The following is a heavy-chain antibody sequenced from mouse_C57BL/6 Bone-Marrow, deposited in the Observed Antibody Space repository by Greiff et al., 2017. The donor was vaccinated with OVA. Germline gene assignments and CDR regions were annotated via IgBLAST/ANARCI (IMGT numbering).Heavy chain of an antibody. CDR2: INPNNGGT. D-gene: IGHD2-4*01. CDR3: ARPRYDYDEAWFAY. J-gene: IGHJ3*01. CDR1: GYTFTDYY. Sequence: VQLQQSGPELVKPGASVKISCKASGYTFTDYYMNWVKQSHGKSLEWIGDINPNNGGTSYNQKFKGKATLTVDKSSSTAYMELRSLTSEDSAVYYCARPRYDYDEAWFAYWGQVTLVTVSA. V-gene: IGHV1-26*01.